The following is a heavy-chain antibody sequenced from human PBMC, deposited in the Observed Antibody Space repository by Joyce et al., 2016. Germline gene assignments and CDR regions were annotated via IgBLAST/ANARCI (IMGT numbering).Heavy chain of an antibody. V-gene: IGHV3-43*01. CDR2: ISWGGGST. D-gene: IGHD3-3*01. J-gene: IGHJ4*02. CDR3: AKDRGGFGVVISSYLDY. Sequence: EVQLVESGGVVVQPGGSLRLSCAASGFTFDDYTMHCVCRAPGKGRELVSLISWGGGSTYYADSVKGGVTSSRDNSKNALYLQMNGLRTEDTALYYCAKDRGGFGVVISSYLDYWGQGTLVTVSS. CDR1: GFTFDDYT.